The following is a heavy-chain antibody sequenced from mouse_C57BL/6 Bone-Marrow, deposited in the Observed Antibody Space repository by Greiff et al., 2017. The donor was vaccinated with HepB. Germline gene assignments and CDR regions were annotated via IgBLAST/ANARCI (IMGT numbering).Heavy chain of an antibody. D-gene: IGHD4-1*01. V-gene: IGHV5-4*01. CDR1: GFTFSSYA. J-gene: IGHJ1*03. CDR3: ARETGYWYFDV. CDR2: ISDGGSYT. Sequence: EVKLMESGGGLVKPGGSLKLSCAASGFTFSSYAMSWVRQTPEKRLEWVATISDGGSYTYYPDNVKGRFTISRDNAKNNLYLQMSHLKSEDTAMYYCARETGYWYFDVWGTGTTVTVSS.